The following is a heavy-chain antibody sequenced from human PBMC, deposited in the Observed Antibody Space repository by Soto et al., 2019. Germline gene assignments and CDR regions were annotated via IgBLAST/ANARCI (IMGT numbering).Heavy chain of an antibody. CDR3: AREQRRY. J-gene: IGHJ4*02. CDR2: ISYDGSNK. CDR1: GFTFSSYA. V-gene: IGHV3-30*14. Sequence: GGSLRLSCSASGFTFSSYAMHWVRQAPGKGLEWVAVISYDGSNKYYADSVKGRFTISRDDSKNTLYPHMNSLRVDDTAVYYCAREQRRYWGQGTLVTVSS.